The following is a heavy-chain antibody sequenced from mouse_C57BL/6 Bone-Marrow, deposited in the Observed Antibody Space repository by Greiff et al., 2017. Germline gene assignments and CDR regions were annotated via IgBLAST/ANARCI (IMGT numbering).Heavy chain of an antibody. CDR3: AREGTTVPLYFDV. Sequence: QVQLQQPGAELVKPGASVKLSCKASGYTFTSYWMQWVKQRPGQGLEWIGEIDPSDSYTNYNQKFKGKATLTVDTSSSTAYMQLSSLTSEDSAVYYCAREGTTVPLYFDVWGTGTTVTVSS. J-gene: IGHJ1*03. CDR2: IDPSDSYT. D-gene: IGHD1-1*01. CDR1: GYTFTSYW. V-gene: IGHV1-50*01.